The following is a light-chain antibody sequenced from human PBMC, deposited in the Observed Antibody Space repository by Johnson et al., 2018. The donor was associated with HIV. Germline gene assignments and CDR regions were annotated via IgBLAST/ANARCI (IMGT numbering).Light chain of an antibody. CDR3: GNLDVSLMTRF. CDR2: ENN. V-gene: IGLV1-51*01. CDR1: SSNIGNNY. J-gene: IGLJ1*01. Sequence: QSVLTQPPSVSAAPGQKVTISCSGSSSNIGNNYVSWYQQVPGTAPKLLIYENNRRPSGIPDRFSGSKSGTSANLGIAGLQTGDEAYYYCGNLDVSLMTRFFGPGTNVTVL.